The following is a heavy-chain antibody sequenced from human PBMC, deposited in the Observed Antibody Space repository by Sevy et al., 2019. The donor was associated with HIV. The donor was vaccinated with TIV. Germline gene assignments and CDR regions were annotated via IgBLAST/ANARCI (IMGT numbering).Heavy chain of an antibody. D-gene: IGHD3-3*01. CDR1: GYTFTGYY. Sequence: ASVKVSCKASGYTFTGYYMHWVRQAPGQGLEWMGWINPNSGGTNYAQKFQGRVTMTRDTSISTAYMELSRLRSDETAVYYCARADSIFGVVIIPQGRGMDVWGQGTTVTVSS. CDR3: ARADSIFGVVIIPQGRGMDV. V-gene: IGHV1-2*02. J-gene: IGHJ6*02. CDR2: INPNSGGT.